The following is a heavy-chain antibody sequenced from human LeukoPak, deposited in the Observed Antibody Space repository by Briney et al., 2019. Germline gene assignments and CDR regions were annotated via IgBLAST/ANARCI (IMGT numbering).Heavy chain of an antibody. Sequence: GGSLRLSCAVSGFTFSHAWMSWVRQAPGKGLEWVGRIKNEVDGGTTDYAAPVKGRFTIARDDSKNTLYLQMNSLKSEDTAVYYCTTIRGFCGGRSCLGYWGQGTLVTVSS. V-gene: IGHV3-15*01. CDR2: IKNEVDGGTT. J-gene: IGHJ4*02. CDR3: TTIRGFCGGRSCLGY. CDR1: GFTFSHAW. D-gene: IGHD2-15*01.